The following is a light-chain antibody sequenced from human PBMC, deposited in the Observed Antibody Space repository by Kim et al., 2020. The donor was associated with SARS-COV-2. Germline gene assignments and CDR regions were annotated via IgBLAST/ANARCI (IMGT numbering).Light chain of an antibody. CDR1: RSDVDDYNY. CDR2: EVT. J-gene: IGLJ3*02. CDR3: SSYTSSSGLMV. V-gene: IGLV2-14*01. Sequence: QSITISCTGTRSDVDDYNYVSWYQQHPGKAPKLMIYEVTKRPSGVSYRFSGSKSGNPASLTISALQAEDEADYYCSSYTSSSGLMVFGGGTQLTVL.